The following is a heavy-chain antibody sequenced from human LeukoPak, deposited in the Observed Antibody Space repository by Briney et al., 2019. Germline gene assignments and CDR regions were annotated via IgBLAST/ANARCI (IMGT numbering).Heavy chain of an antibody. J-gene: IGHJ4*01. CDR1: GYTFTSYY. V-gene: IGHV1-46*01. CDR3: VREKDGATYDY. CDR2: FKPNTRSA. D-gene: IGHD2-15*01. Sequence: ASVKVSCKASGYTFTSYYVHWVRQAPGQGLEWLGTFKPNTRSAHPGLGFRDRVSMTGDMSTSTVFIELNSLRSEDTAVYYCVREKDGATYDYWGQGTLVTVST.